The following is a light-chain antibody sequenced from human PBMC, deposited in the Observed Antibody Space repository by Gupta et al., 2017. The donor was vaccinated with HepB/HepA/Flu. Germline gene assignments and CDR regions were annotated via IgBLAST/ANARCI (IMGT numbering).Light chain of an antibody. CDR1: QYLSSTY. V-gene: IGKV3-20*01. CDR3: HHYGSSSWT. Sequence: EIVLTLSPGPLSLSPGESATLSYRPSQYLSSTYLAWYQQRPGQAPRLLIYSASNRATGIPDRFSGSGSGTDFTLTISRLEPEDFAVYYCHHYGSSSWTFGQGTEVETK. CDR2: SAS. J-gene: IGKJ1*01.